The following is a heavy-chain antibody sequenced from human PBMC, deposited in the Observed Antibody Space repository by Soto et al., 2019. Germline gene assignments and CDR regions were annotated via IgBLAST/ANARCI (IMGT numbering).Heavy chain of an antibody. J-gene: IGHJ6*02. D-gene: IGHD6-19*01. CDR1: GGSFSGYY. CDR2: INHSGST. V-gene: IGHV4-34*01. CDR3: ARGPPWNTSGWYVLDYYSYGMDV. Sequence: SEPLSLTCAFYGGSFSGYYWSWIRQPPGKGLEWIGEINHSGSTNYNPSLKSRVTISLDMSKNQFSLKLSSVTAADTAVYYCARGPPWNTSGWYVLDYYSYGMDVWGQGTTVTVSS.